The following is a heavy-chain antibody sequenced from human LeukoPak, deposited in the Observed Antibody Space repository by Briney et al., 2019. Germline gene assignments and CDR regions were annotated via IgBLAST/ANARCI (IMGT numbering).Heavy chain of an antibody. V-gene: IGHV3-23*01. Sequence: GGSLRLSCAASGFTFSSYAMSWVRQAPGKGLEWVSAISGSGGSTYYADSVKGRFTISRDNSENTLYLQMNSLRAEDTAVYYCAKESDYYYDSSGYYPFDYWGQGTLVTVSS. CDR3: AKESDYYYDSSGYYPFDY. D-gene: IGHD3-22*01. J-gene: IGHJ4*02. CDR2: ISGSGGST. CDR1: GFTFSSYA.